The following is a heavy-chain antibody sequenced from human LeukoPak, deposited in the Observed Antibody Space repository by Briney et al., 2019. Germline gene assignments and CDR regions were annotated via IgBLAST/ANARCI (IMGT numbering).Heavy chain of an antibody. Sequence: GGSLRLSCAASGFTFSSYGMHWVRQAPGKGLEWVSYIGSAGNTIYYADSVKGRFTVSRDNAKNSLYLQMNSLRAEDTAVYYCTRPFYCSGGACYSGLGYWGQGTLVTVSS. CDR2: IGSAGNTI. D-gene: IGHD2-15*01. J-gene: IGHJ4*02. CDR3: TRPFYCSGGACYSGLGY. V-gene: IGHV3-48*04. CDR1: GFTFSSYG.